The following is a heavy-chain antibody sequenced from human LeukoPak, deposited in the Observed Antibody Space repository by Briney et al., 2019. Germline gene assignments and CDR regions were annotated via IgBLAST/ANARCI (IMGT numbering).Heavy chain of an antibody. CDR2: IYYSGST. CDR1: GGSISSSSSH. Sequence: SETLSLTCTVSGGSISSSSSHWGWIRQPPGKGLEWIGSIYYSGSTYYNPSLKSRVTISVDTSKNQCSLKLSSVTAADTAVDYCARHIYSGSYYWFDPWGQGTLVTVSS. J-gene: IGHJ5*02. CDR3: ARHIYSGSYYWFDP. V-gene: IGHV4-39*01. D-gene: IGHD1-26*01.